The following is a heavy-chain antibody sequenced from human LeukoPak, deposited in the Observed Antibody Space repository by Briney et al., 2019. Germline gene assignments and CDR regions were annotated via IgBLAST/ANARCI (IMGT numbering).Heavy chain of an antibody. CDR1: GFSFSSYG. CDR3: ARDLFFSDAGYSSGWRAEYFHH. CDR2: INGAGSST. D-gene: IGHD6-19*01. J-gene: IGHJ1*01. Sequence: PGRSLRLSCAASGFSFSSYGMHWVRQAPGKGLVWVSRINGAGSSTSYADSVKGRFTVSRDNAKNTLNLQMNSLRAEDTAVYYCARDLFFSDAGYSSGWRAEYFHHWGQGTLVTVSS. V-gene: IGHV3-74*01.